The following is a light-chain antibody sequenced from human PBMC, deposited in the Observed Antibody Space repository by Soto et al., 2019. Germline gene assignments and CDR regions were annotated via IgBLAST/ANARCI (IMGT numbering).Light chain of an antibody. CDR3: QQYNSWPPYT. Sequence: EIVLTQSPATLSVSPGERATLSCRASQSVSSNLAWYQQKPGQAPRLLIYDTSSRATGFPARFSGSGSGTEFTLNISSLQSEDIAVYYCQQYNSWPPYTFGQGTKVEI. V-gene: IGKV3-15*01. CDR1: QSVSSN. J-gene: IGKJ2*01. CDR2: DTS.